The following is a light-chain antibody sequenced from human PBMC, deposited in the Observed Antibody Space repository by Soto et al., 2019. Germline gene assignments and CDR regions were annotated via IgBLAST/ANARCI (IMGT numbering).Light chain of an antibody. J-gene: IGLJ1*01. CDR3: MIWPSNAYYV. V-gene: IGLV5-37*01. CDR1: SDINVGSYN. Sequence: QPVLTQPPSSSASPGESARLTCTLPSDINVGSYNIYWYQQKPGSPPRYLLYYYSDSDKGQGSGVPSRFSGSKDASANTGILLSSGLQSEDEADYYCMIWPSNAYYVFGTGTKLTVL. CDR2: YYSDSDK.